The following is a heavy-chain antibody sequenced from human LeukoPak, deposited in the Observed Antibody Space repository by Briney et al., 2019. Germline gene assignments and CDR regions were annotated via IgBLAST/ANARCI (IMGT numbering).Heavy chain of an antibody. CDR1: AFIFNNNA. J-gene: IGHJ4*02. V-gene: IGHV3-23*01. CDR3: ARERGSTNSDPFHIDY. D-gene: IGHD6-13*01. Sequence: GGSLRLSCAASAFIFNNNAMNWVRHAPGKGLERGSCGLGCGGATYSADSVKGRFTISRDNSMNTVYLQMTSLTAEDTAVYYCARERGSTNSDPFHIDYWGQGTLVTVSS. CDR2: GLGCGGAT.